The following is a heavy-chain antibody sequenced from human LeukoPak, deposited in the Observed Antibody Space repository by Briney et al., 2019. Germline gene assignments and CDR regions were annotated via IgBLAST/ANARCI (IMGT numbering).Heavy chain of an antibody. V-gene: IGHV3-74*01. D-gene: IGHD2-15*01. CDR1: GFTFSSCW. J-gene: IGHJ3*01. Sequence: GGSLRLSCAVSGFTFSSCWMHWVRQAPGKGLMWVSRINPDGSSTNYADSVQGRFTIFRDNAKNTLYLQMNSLRAEDTAVYYCARSCGTVDRWGQGTMVTVSS. CDR3: ARSCGTVDR. CDR2: INPDGSST.